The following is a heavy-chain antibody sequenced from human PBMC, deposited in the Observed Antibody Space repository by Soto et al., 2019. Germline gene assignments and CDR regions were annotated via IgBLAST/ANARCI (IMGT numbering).Heavy chain of an antibody. J-gene: IGHJ6*02. CDR2: ISRSGNTI. D-gene: IGHD5-12*01. CDR3: AKPRVFSVYGAYYYYYGMDV. V-gene: IGHV3-11*01. CDR1: GFTFSDYY. Sequence: QVQLVESGGDLVKPGGSLRLSCAASGFTFSDYYMSWIRQAPGKGLEWVSYISRSGNTIYYADSVKGRFAISRDNAKNSLYLQMNSLRAEDTAVYYCAKPRVFSVYGAYYYYYGMDVWGQGTTVTVSS.